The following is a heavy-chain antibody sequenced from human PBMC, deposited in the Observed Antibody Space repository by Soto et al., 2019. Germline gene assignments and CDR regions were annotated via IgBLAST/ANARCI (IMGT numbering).Heavy chain of an antibody. CDR1: GGYVHSYY. D-gene: IGHD2-8*01. CDR2: IYYTGST. V-gene: IGHV4-59*02. CDR3: ARARVRGVSPDYDF. Sequence: PSETLSLTCSVSGGYVHSYYWSWLRQSPGRGLEWIAYIYYTGSTKYNPPLKSRATISLDTSKNEVYLKMTSVTAADTAVYYCARARVRGVSPDYDFWGQGTQVTVSS. J-gene: IGHJ4*02.